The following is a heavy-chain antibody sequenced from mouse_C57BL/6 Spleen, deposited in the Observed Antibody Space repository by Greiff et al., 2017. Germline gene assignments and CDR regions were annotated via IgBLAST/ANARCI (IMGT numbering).Heavy chain of an antibody. V-gene: IGHV1-64*01. CDR3: ARRDDSNFAMDY. D-gene: IGHD1-1*01. CDR2: IHPTSGST. J-gene: IGHJ4*01. CDR1: GYTFTSYW. Sequence: QVQLQQPGAELVKPGASVKLSCKASGYTFTSYWMHWVKQRPGQGLEWIGMIHPTSGSTNYNEKFKSKATLTVDKSSSTAYMQLSSLTSEDSAVYYCARRDDSNFAMDYWGQGTSVTVSA.